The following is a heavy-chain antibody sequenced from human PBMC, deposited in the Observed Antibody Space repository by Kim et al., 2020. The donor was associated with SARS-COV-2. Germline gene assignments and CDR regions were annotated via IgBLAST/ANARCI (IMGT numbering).Heavy chain of an antibody. V-gene: IGHV4-34*12. CDR2: IIHSGRV. CDR1: NGSLSGYY. Sequence: SETLSLTCAVYNGSLSGYYWTWIRQSPEKGLEWIGEIIHSGRVSYNPSLKSGVTISLDTSSIQMFLKLSSVSAADTAVYYCARGHLGASHNWDSWGPGPLVTVTS. J-gene: IGHJ4*02. CDR3: ARGHLGASHNWDS. D-gene: IGHD3-16*01.